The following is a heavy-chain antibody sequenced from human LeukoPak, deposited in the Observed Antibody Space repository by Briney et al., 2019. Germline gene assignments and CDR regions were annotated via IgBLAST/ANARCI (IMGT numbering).Heavy chain of an antibody. CDR1: GFXFSNYE. CDR3: ARGSPSPFDIVVVVAASGDAFDI. CDR2: ISSSGSTI. Sequence: GGSLRLSCAASGFXFSNYEMNWVRQAPGEGLKWVSYISSSGSTIYYADSVKGRFTISRDNAKNSLYLQMNSLRAEDTAVYYCARGSPSPFDIVVVVAASGDAFDIWGQGTMVTVSS. J-gene: IGHJ3*02. D-gene: IGHD2-15*01. V-gene: IGHV3-48*03.